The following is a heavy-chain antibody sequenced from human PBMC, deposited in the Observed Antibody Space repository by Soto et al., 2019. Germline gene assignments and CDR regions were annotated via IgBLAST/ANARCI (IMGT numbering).Heavy chain of an antibody. D-gene: IGHD3-9*01. V-gene: IGHV4-59*01. CDR2: IYYSGST. Sequence: SETLSLTCTVSCGSISSYYWSWIRQPPGKGLEWIGYIYYSGSTNYNPSLKSRVTISVDTSKNQFSLKLSSVTAADTAVYYCARGGGYFDSIDYWGQGTLVTVSS. CDR1: CGSISSYY. CDR3: ARGGGYFDSIDY. J-gene: IGHJ4*02.